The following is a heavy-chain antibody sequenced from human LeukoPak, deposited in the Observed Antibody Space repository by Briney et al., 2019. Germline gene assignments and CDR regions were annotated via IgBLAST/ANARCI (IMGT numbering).Heavy chain of an antibody. Sequence: GGSLRLPCAASGFTFSTYAMSWVRQAPGKGLEWVSTISGSGGRTYHADAVKGRLTISRDNSKNSLYLQMNSLRAEDTAVYYCAKESGDSSSGSYWDYWGQGTLVTVSS. CDR2: ISGSGGRT. CDR3: AKESGDSSSGSYWDY. V-gene: IGHV3-23*01. D-gene: IGHD3-10*01. CDR1: GFTFSTYA. J-gene: IGHJ4*02.